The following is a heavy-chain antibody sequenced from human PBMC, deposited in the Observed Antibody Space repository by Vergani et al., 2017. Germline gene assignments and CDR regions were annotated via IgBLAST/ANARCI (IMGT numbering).Heavy chain of an antibody. CDR2: LYYRGNS. CDR3: ARVGHLVAVTGEGPSLDL. J-gene: IGHJ2*01. V-gene: IGHV4-59*04. D-gene: IGHD2-21*02. CDR1: FDSIRNLY. Sequence: QVQLQESGPGLVKSSETLSLTCSVSFDSIRNLYCNWLRQPPGKGLEWIASLYYRGNSYYSPSLRSRLTISVDTSKNQFSLRLNSVTAADTAVYYCARVGHLVAVTGEGPSLDLWGRGTLVTVSS.